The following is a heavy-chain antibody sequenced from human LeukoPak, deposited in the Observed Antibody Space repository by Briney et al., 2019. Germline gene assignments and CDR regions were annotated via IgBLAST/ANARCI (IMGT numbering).Heavy chain of an antibody. D-gene: IGHD2-15*01. J-gene: IGHJ4*02. CDR1: GFTFSDYY. CDR2: ISSSGSTI. V-gene: IGHV3-11*01. Sequence: GGSLRLSCAASGFTFSDYYMSWIRQAPGKGLEWVSYISSSGSTIYYADSVKGRFTISRDNSKNTLYLQMNSLRAEDTAVYYCAKRPLLRDIVVVVAATGPDFDYWGQGTLVTVSS. CDR3: AKRPLLRDIVVVVAATGPDFDY.